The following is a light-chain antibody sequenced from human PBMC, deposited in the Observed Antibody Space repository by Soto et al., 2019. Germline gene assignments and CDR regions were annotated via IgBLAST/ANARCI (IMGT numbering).Light chain of an antibody. Sequence: EIVLTQSPGTLSLSPGERATLSCGASQTVNSKYLAWYQQKVGQAPRLLIYGASRRASGTPERFSGSGSGTHFTLTINKMEPEDFAVYYCQHYGTSPYTVGQGTKVDIK. J-gene: IGKJ2*01. CDR1: QTVNSKY. CDR2: GAS. V-gene: IGKV3-20*01. CDR3: QHYGTSPYT.